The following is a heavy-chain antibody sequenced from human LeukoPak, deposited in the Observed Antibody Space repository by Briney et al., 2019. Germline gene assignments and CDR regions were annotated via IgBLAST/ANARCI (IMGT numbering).Heavy chain of an antibody. Sequence: GGSLRPSCAASGFTFSSYAMSWVRQAPGKGLEWVSAISGSGFSTYYADSVKGRFTISRDNAKNSLYLQMNSLRAEDTAVYYCAKIDSARAFDIWGQGTMVTVSS. D-gene: IGHD3-22*01. V-gene: IGHV3-23*01. CDR2: ISGSGFST. J-gene: IGHJ3*02. CDR1: GFTFSSYA. CDR3: AKIDSARAFDI.